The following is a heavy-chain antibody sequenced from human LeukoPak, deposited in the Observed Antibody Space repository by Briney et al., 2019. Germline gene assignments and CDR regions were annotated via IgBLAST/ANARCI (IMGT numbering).Heavy chain of an antibody. D-gene: IGHD3-22*01. J-gene: IGHJ4*02. CDR2: ISRNSGSI. Sequence: PGRSLRLSCAASGFTFDDYAMHWVRQAPGKGLEWGSGISRNSGSIGYADSVKGRFTISRDNAKNSLYLQMNSLRAEDMALYYCAKDVYDSSGYYLFDYWGQGTLVTVSS. CDR1: GFTFDDYA. V-gene: IGHV3-9*03. CDR3: AKDVYDSSGYYLFDY.